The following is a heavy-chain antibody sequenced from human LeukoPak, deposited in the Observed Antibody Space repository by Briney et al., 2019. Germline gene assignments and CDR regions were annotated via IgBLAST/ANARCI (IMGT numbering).Heavy chain of an antibody. CDR1: GGSISSYY. D-gene: IGHD6-19*01. CDR2: IYYSGST. Sequence: SETLSLTCTVSGGSISSYYWSWIRQPPGKGLEWIGYIYYSGSTNYNPSLKSRVTISVDTSKNQFSLKLSSVTAADTAVYYCASSGYSSGWYYYGMDVWGQGTTVTVSS. V-gene: IGHV4-59*01. CDR3: ASSGYSSGWYYYGMDV. J-gene: IGHJ6*02.